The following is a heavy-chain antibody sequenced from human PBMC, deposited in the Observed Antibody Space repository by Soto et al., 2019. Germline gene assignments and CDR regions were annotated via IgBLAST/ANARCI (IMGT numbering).Heavy chain of an antibody. D-gene: IGHD6-19*01. CDR2: MSLDGNSR. CDR1: GFAVSSYS. Sequence: QVQLVESGGGVVQPGTSLRLSCAASGFAVSSYSVHWVRQAPGKGLEWVAAMSLDGNSRYFADSVKGRFTISRDTSKNTWSLQLNSVVREDTAVYHCTRCRAVIAKNDFEQWGEGTEVTVSS. CDR3: TRCRAVIAKNDFEQ. V-gene: IGHV3-30-3*01. J-gene: IGHJ4*02.